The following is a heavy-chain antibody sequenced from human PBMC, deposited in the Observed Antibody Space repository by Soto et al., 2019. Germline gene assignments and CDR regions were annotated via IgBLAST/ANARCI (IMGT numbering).Heavy chain of an antibody. J-gene: IGHJ4*02. Sequence: QVQLVQSGAEVKKPWSSVKLSCKAAGGTSSSYSVTWVRQAPGQGLEWMGRIIPIIGITDYAQKFQDRVTITADKSTSTTYMELSGLRSEDKAVYYCARGTPSAYYFDYWGQGTLVTVSS. CDR3: ARGTPSAYYFDY. V-gene: IGHV1-69*02. D-gene: IGHD1-7*01. CDR1: GGTSSSYS. CDR2: IIPIIGIT.